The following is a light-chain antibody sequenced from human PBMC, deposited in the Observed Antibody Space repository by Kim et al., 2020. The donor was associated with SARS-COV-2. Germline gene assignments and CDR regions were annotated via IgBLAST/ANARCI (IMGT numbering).Light chain of an antibody. V-gene: IGLV3-1*01. J-gene: IGLJ2*01. CDR1: ELGDKY. CDR2: QDT. Sequence: SYELTQPPSVSVSPGQTASITCSGDELGDKYACWYQQKPGQSPVLVIYQDTKRPSGIPERFSGSSSGNTATLTISGTQAIDEADYYCQACDSSTVVFGGGTKVTVL. CDR3: QACDSSTVV.